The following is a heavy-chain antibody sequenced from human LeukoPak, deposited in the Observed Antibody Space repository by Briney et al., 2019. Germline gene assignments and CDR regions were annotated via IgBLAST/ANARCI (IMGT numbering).Heavy chain of an antibody. D-gene: IGHD6-13*01. J-gene: IGHJ5*02. CDR3: AKGIAAADFNWFDP. V-gene: IGHV3-23*01. CDR1: GFTFSSYA. CDR2: ISGSGGST. Sequence: GGSLRLSCAASGFTFSSYAMSWVRQAPGKGLEWVSAISGSGGSTYYADSVKGRFTISRDNSRNTLYPQMNSLRAEDTAVYYCAKGIAAADFNWFDPWGQGTPVTVSS.